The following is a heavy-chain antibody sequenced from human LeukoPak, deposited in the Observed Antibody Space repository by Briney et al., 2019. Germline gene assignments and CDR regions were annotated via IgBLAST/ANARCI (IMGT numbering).Heavy chain of an antibody. Sequence: HPGGSLRLSCAASGFTFSSYWMSWVRQAPGKGLEWVANIKQDGSEKYYVDSVKGRFTISRDNAKNSLYLQMNSLRAEDTAVYYCARDQYSGTPKRGPNDAFDVWGQGTMVTVSS. CDR2: IKQDGSEK. J-gene: IGHJ3*01. CDR3: ARDQYSGTPKRGPNDAFDV. CDR1: GFTFSSYW. V-gene: IGHV3-7*01. D-gene: IGHD1-26*01.